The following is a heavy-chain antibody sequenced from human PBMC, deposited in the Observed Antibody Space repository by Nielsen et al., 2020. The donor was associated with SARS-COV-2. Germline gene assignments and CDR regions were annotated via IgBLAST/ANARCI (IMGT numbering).Heavy chain of an antibody. V-gene: IGHV4-31*02. Sequence: SCTVSGGSISSGGYYWSWIRQHPGKGLEWIGYIYYSGSTYYNPSLKSRVTISVDTSKNQFSLKLSSVTAADTAVYYCAGDYRRKYYYGMDVWGQGTTVTVSS. J-gene: IGHJ6*02. CDR3: AGDYRRKYYYGMDV. CDR1: GGSISSGGYY. CDR2: IYYSGST. D-gene: IGHD4-11*01.